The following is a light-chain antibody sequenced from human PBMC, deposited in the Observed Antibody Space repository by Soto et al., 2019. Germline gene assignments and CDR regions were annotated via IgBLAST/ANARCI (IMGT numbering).Light chain of an antibody. V-gene: IGKV2-24*01. Sequence: DIVLTQTPLSSPVTLGQPASISCRSSQNLVYSDGNTYLSWLQQRPGQPPRLLIYQISNRFSGVPDRFGGSGAGTDFTLTISRVEAEDVGIYSCVQFSHFPRTFGQGTKVEIK. CDR3: VQFSHFPRT. CDR1: QNLVYSDGNTY. J-gene: IGKJ1*01. CDR2: QIS.